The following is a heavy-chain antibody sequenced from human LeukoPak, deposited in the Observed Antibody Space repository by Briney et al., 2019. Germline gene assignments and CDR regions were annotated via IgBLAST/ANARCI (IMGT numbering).Heavy chain of an antibody. J-gene: IGHJ5*02. Sequence: PSETLSLTCAVYGGSFSGYYWSWPRQPPGKGLEWIGEINHSGSTNYNPSLKSRVTISVDTSKNQFSLKLSSVTAADTAVYYCAREPSYYYGSVNWFDLWGQGTLVTVSS. D-gene: IGHD3-10*01. CDR3: AREPSYYYGSVNWFDL. CDR1: GGSFSGYY. CDR2: INHSGST. V-gene: IGHV4-34*01.